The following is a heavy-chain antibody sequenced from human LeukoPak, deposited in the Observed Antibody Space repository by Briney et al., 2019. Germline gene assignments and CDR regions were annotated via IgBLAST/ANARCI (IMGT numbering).Heavy chain of an antibody. D-gene: IGHD1-26*01. CDR1: GFTFSSYA. Sequence: PGGSLRLSCAASGFTFSSYAMSWVRQAPGKGLEWVSYISSSSSTIYYADSVKGRFTISRDSAKNSLYLQMNSLRDEDTAVYYCTPHRDGSYPFDYWGQGTLVTVSS. V-gene: IGHV3-48*02. J-gene: IGHJ4*02. CDR2: ISSSSSTI. CDR3: TPHRDGSYPFDY.